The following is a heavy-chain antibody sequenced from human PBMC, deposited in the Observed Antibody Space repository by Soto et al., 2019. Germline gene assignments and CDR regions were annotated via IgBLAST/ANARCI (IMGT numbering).Heavy chain of an antibody. V-gene: IGHV3-21*01. CDR3: ARDIAAAGTPFDP. J-gene: IGHJ5*02. CDR1: GFTFSSYS. CDR2: ISSSISYI. Sequence: GGSLRLSCAASGFTFSSYSMNWVRQAPGKGLEWVSSISSSISYIYYADSVKGRFTISRDNAKNSLYLQMNSLRAEDTAVYYCARDIAAAGTPFDPWGQGTLVTVSS. D-gene: IGHD6-13*01.